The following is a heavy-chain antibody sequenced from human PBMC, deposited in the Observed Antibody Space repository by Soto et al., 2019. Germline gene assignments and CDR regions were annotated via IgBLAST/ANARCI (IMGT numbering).Heavy chain of an antibody. CDR1: GDTSVSIGG. CDR3: ARAAAGLGPYYYFAY. V-gene: IGHV4-28*03. Sequence: SETLCVTWAVAGDTSVSIGGWGLIQQPPGKGLEWIGYIYYSGSTYYNPSLKSRVTMSVDTSKNQFSLKLSSVTAVDTAVYYCARAAAGLGPYYYFAYRRQGTLVPVSP. CDR2: IYYSGST. D-gene: IGHD6-13*01. J-gene: IGHJ4*02.